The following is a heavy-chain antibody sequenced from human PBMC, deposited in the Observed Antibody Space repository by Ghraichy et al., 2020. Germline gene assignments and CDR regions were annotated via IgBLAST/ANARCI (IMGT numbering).Heavy chain of an antibody. CDR3: ARVSHYYDSSGYSPPIYYCDY. D-gene: IGHD3-22*01. V-gene: IGHV4-4*02. CDR1: GGSITSRNW. J-gene: IGHJ4*02. Sequence: SETLSLTCAVSGGSITSRNWWSWVRQTPGKGLEWIGEIYHSGSTNSSPSLKSRVTVSIDTSKNPFSLDLTSVTAADTAVYYRARVSHYYDSSGYSPPIYYCDYWGQGTLVTVSS. CDR2: IYHSGST.